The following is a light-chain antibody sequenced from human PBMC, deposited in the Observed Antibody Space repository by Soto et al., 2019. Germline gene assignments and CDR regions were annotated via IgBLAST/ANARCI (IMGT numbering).Light chain of an antibody. Sequence: QSALTQPPSASGSPGQSVTISCTGTSSDVGAYKDVSWYQQYPGKAPNLMIYEVSKRPSGVPDRFSGSKSGNTASLTVSGLQAEDEADYYCTSYVGSNIWVFGGGTKLTVL. CDR3: TSYVGSNIWV. CDR1: SSDVGAYKD. J-gene: IGLJ3*02. CDR2: EVS. V-gene: IGLV2-8*01.